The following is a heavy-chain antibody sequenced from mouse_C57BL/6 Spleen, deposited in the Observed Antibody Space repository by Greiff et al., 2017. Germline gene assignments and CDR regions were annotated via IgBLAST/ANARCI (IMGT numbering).Heavy chain of an antibody. V-gene: IGHV1-76*01. J-gene: IGHJ2*01. CDR2: IYHGGGNT. CDR3: AIRDLDWDYFDD. D-gene: IGHD4-1*01. Sequence: VQLQQSGAELVQPGASVKLSCTASGYTFTDYYINWVKQRPGQGLEWIARIYHGGGNTYYNETFKGHATLTADKSSNTAYMQLSSLTSEDAAVYFCAIRDLDWDYFDDRGQGTTLTVSS. CDR1: GYTFTDYY.